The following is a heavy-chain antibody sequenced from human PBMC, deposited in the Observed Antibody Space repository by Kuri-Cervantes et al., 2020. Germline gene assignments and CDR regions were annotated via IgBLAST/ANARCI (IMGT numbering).Heavy chain of an antibody. J-gene: IGHJ4*02. CDR1: GYSFTTYW. CDR2: VYPGDSDT. Sequence: GESLKISCQASGYSFTTYWIGWVRQMPGKGLGWMGIVYPGDSDTRYSPSFQGQVTISADKSISTAYLQWSRLKASDTAMYYCARYYDNSGSDYWGQGTLVTVSS. D-gene: IGHD3-22*01. V-gene: IGHV5-51*01. CDR3: ARYYDNSGSDY.